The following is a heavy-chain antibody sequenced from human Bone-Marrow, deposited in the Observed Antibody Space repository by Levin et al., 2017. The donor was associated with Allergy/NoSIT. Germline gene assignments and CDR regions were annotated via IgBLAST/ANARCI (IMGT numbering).Heavy chain of an antibody. CDR1: GYTFSDYY. CDR2: INPSGTST. CDR3: ARAGGVPKYLLHDFDY. D-gene: IGHD2-2*01. V-gene: IGHV1-46*01. J-gene: IGHJ4*02. Sequence: GESLKISCKASGYTFSDYYMHWVRQAPGQAPEWMGIINPSGTSTTYAQKFQGRVSMTRDTSTNTVYMEVTSLRSEDTAVYYCARAGGVPKYLLHDFDYWGQGSLVTVSS.